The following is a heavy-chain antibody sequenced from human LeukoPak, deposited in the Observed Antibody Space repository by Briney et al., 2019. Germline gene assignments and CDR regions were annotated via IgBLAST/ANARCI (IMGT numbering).Heavy chain of an antibody. J-gene: IGHJ3*02. CDR1: GFTFSGYW. V-gene: IGHV3-7*01. Sequence: PGGSLRLSCAASGFTFSGYWMSWVRQAPGKGLEWVANIKQDGSEKYYVDSVKGRFTISRDDAKNSLYLQMNSLRAEDTAVYYCARGLQLHDAFDIWGQGTMVTVSS. D-gene: IGHD5-18*01. CDR3: ARGLQLHDAFDI. CDR2: IKQDGSEK.